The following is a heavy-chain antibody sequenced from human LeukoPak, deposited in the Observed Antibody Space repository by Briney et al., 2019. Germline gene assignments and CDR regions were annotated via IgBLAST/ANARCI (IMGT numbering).Heavy chain of an antibody. V-gene: IGHV3-7*01. CDR2: IKQDGREK. J-gene: IGHJ6*02. CDR3: ARDLYYYDSSGYGGYYYYYGMDV. CDR1: GFTFSSYW. D-gene: IGHD3-22*01. Sequence: GGSLRLSCAASGFTFSSYWMSWVRQAPGKGLEWVANIKQDGREKYYVDSVKGGFTISRDNAKNSLYLQMNSLRAEDTAVYYCARDLYYYDSSGYGGYYYYYGMDVWGQGTTVTVSS.